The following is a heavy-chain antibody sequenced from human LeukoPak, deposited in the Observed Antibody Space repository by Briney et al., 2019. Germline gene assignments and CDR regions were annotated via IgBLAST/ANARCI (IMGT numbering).Heavy chain of an antibody. D-gene: IGHD4-11*01. CDR3: ARNGRLQKYYFDY. CDR2: ISGGGDIT. Sequence: PGGSLRLSCAASGFNFANHAMSWVRQTPGKGLEWVSAISGGGDITYYADSVTGRFTISRDNSKDTLFLQMHSLRPGDTAVYYCARNGRLQKYYFDYWGQGTLVTVSS. J-gene: IGHJ4*02. CDR1: GFNFANHA. V-gene: IGHV3-23*01.